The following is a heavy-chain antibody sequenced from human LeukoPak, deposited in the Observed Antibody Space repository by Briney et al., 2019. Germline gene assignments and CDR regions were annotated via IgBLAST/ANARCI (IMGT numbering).Heavy chain of an antibody. D-gene: IGHD6-6*01. Sequence: SETLSLTCTVAGGSLSDSFFWGCGRQPPGKGREWIGSIFYGGSSFYKPSVKGRITISIDTSKSHFSLKLSSVTAADTAVYYCARHVIHSGSSSLNYFDYWGQGTLVTVSS. CDR2: IFYGGSS. J-gene: IGHJ4*02. CDR1: GGSLSDSFF. V-gene: IGHV4-39*01. CDR3: ARHVIHSGSSSLNYFDY.